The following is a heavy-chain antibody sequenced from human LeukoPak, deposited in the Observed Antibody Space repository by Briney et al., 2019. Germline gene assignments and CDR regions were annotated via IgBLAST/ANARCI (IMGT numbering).Heavy chain of an antibody. CDR1: GYTFTSYG. D-gene: IGHD3-22*01. J-gene: IGHJ1*01. Sequence: ASVKVSCKASGYTFTSYGVSWVRQAPGQGLEWMGWISAYNGNTNYAQKLQGRVTMTTDTSTSTAYMELRSLRSDDTAVYYCARVPGYDKFVRGYFHHWGQGTLVTVSS. V-gene: IGHV1-18*01. CDR2: ISAYNGNT. CDR3: ARVPGYDKFVRGYFHH.